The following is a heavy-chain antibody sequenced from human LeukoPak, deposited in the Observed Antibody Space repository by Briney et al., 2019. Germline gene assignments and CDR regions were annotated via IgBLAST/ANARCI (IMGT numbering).Heavy chain of an antibody. CDR3: ARGGYQLLFRHPYFDY. CDR1: GGSFSGYY. D-gene: IGHD2-2*01. CDR2: INHSGST. Sequence: SETLSLTCAVYGGSFSGYYWSWIRQPPGKGLEWIGEINHSGSTNYNPSLKSRVTISVDTSKNQFSLKLSSVTAADTAVYYCARGGYQLLFRHPYFDYWGQGILVAVSS. V-gene: IGHV4-34*01. J-gene: IGHJ4*02.